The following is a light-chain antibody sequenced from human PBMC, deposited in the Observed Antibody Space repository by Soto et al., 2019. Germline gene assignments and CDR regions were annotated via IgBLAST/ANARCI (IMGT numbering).Light chain of an antibody. V-gene: IGKV3-15*01. CDR2: GAS. Sequence: EILLNKYRSTLCGAGGENGSRWSRYLQLVRGSQVAWYQQKPGEAPRLLIFGASIRATGIPARFSGDGSETEFALTISSLQSDDFAVYYCQQHSDWPPWTFGQGTKVDI. J-gene: IGKJ1*01. CDR1: QLVRGSQ. CDR3: QQHSDWPPWT.